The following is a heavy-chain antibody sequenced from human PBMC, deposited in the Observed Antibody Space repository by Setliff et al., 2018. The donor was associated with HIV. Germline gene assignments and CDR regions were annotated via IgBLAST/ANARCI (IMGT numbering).Heavy chain of an antibody. CDR3: TSRPPNSSSRRFDP. CDR1: GFTFHNVW. Sequence: GGSLRLSCAASGFTFHNVWMHWVRQAPGKGLEWVGRIKSRTDGGTADYAAPVKGRFTISRDDSKNTLYLQMNSLKIEDTAMYYCTSRPPNSSSRRFDPWGQGTLVTVSS. D-gene: IGHD6-13*01. J-gene: IGHJ5*02. V-gene: IGHV3-15*01. CDR2: IKSRTDGGTA.